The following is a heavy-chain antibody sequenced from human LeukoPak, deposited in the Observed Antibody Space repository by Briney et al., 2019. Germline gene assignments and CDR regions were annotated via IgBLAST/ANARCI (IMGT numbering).Heavy chain of an antibody. Sequence: ASVKVSCKASGYTFTSYDINWVRQATGQGLEWMGWMNPNSGNTVYAQKFQGRVTITRNTSISTAYMELSSLRSEDTAVYYCARVAATHDAFDIWGQGTMVTVSS. CDR3: ARVAATHDAFDI. CDR2: MNPNSGNT. J-gene: IGHJ3*02. CDR1: GYTFTSYD. V-gene: IGHV1-8*03. D-gene: IGHD2-15*01.